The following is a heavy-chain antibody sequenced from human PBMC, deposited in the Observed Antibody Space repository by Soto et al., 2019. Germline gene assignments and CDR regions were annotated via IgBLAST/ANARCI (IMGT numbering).Heavy chain of an antibody. CDR1: GGSISSYY. CDR2: IYYSGST. V-gene: IGHV4-59*01. CDR3: ARVIDGYGDYEFGDYYYMDV. D-gene: IGHD4-17*01. J-gene: IGHJ6*03. Sequence: SETLSLTCTVSGGSISSYYWSWIRQPPGKGLEWIGDIYYSGSTNYNPSLKSRVTISVDTSKNQFSLKLSSVTAADTAVYYCARVIDGYGDYEFGDYYYMDVWGKGTTVTVSS.